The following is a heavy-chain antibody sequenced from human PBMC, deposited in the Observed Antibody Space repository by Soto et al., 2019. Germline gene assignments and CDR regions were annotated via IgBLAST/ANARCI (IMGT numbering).Heavy chain of an antibody. CDR1: GYTFTSYG. V-gene: IGHV1-18*01. D-gene: IGHD6-13*01. Sequence: QVQLVQSGAEVKKPGASVKVSCKASGYTFTSYGISWVRQAPGQGLEWMGWISAYNGNTNYAQNLQVRATMTTDTPTSTAHVELRSLRSDDTALYYCSRTCSSSYGMDVGGPGTTVTVSS. CDR3: SRTCSSSYGMDV. CDR2: ISAYNGNT. J-gene: IGHJ6*02.